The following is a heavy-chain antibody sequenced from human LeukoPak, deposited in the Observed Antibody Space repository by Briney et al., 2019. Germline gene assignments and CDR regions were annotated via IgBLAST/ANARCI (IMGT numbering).Heavy chain of an antibody. J-gene: IGHJ4*02. Sequence: GGSLRLSCAASGFTVSSNYMSWVRQAPGKGLEWVSVIYSGGSTYYADSVKGRFAISRDNSKNTLYLQMNSLRPEDSAPYYCARDGGGGYNQIDSWGQGTLVAVSS. D-gene: IGHD5-24*01. CDR1: GFTVSSNY. V-gene: IGHV3-53*05. CDR2: IYSGGST. CDR3: ARDGGGGYNQIDS.